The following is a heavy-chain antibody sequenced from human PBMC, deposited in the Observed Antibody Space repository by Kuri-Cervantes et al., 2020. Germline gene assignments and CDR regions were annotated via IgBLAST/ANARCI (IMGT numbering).Heavy chain of an antibody. J-gene: IGHJ6*02. V-gene: IGHV4-59*12. CDR2: IYYSGST. D-gene: IGHD4-17*01. CDR1: GGSISSYY. Sequence: SETLSLTCTVSGGSISSYYWSWIRQPPGKGLEWIGYIYYSGSTNYNPSLKSRVTMSVDTSKNQFSLKLSSVTAADTAVYYCARVLRTTVTTRNYYYYYGMDAWGQGTTVTVSS. CDR3: ARVLRTTVTTRNYYYYYGMDA.